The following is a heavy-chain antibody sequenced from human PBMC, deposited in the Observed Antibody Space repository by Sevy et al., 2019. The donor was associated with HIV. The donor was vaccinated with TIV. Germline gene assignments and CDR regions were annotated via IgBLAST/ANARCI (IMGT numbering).Heavy chain of an antibody. CDR3: ARGGWELLSFDY. Sequence: GGSLRLSCAASGFTFSSYGMHWVRQAPGKGMEWVAVIWYDGSNKYYAHSVKGRFTISRDNSKNTLYLQMNSLRAEDTAVYYCARGGWELLSFDYWGQGTLVTVSS. D-gene: IGHD1-26*01. V-gene: IGHV3-33*01. CDR2: IWYDGSNK. CDR1: GFTFSSYG. J-gene: IGHJ4*02.